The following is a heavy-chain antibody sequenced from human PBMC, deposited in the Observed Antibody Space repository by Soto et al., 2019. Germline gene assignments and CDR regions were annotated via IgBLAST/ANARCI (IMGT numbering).Heavy chain of an antibody. J-gene: IGHJ6*02. CDR2: VYFTGTT. Sequence: SETLSLTCTVSGSSLSYGGYYWSWLRQHPGKGLEWIGYVYFTGTTYYNPSLKSRLSLSVETSKNQFSLKLSSVTAADTAVYYCARDRVAAAGTDYYYGMDVWGQGTTVTVSS. CDR3: ARDRVAAAGTDYYYGMDV. CDR1: GSSLSYGGYY. D-gene: IGHD6-13*01. V-gene: IGHV4-31*03.